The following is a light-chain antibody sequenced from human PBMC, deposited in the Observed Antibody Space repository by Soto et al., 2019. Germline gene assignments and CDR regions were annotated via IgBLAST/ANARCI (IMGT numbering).Light chain of an antibody. CDR3: QQRSNWPPI. J-gene: IGKJ5*01. Sequence: EIVFTQSPATLSLSPVERATLSCRASQSVGSYLAWYQHKPGQAPRLLISDASNRATGIPARFSGSGSGTVFTLTIISLEPEDFAVYYCQQRSNWPPIFGQGTRLAI. V-gene: IGKV3-11*01. CDR1: QSVGSY. CDR2: DAS.